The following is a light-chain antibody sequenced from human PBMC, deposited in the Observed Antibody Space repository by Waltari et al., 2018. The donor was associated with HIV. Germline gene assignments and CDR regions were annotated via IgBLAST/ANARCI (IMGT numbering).Light chain of an antibody. V-gene: IGKV1-39*01. CDR2: AAS. Sequence: DIQLTQSPSSLSASVGDRVTIACRASQTISTSLNWHQQKPGKAPKLLISAASSLQSGVPSRFSGSASGTDFTLTISSLQPEDYATYYCQQSYSSPLTFGPGTKVDVK. CDR3: QQSYSSPLT. CDR1: QTISTS. J-gene: IGKJ3*01.